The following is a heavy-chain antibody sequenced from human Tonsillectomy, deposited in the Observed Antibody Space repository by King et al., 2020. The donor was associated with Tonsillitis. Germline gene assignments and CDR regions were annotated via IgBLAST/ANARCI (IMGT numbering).Heavy chain of an antibody. Sequence: QVQLVESGGGLVKPGGSLRLSCAASGFTFSDYYMSWIRQAPGKGLEWVSYISSSSSYTNYADSVKGRFTISRDNAKNSLYLQMNSLRAEDTAVYYCASLLMVYATEDYWGQGTLVTVSS. CDR1: GFTFSDYY. J-gene: IGHJ4*02. D-gene: IGHD2-8*01. CDR2: ISSSSSYT. CDR3: ASLLMVYATEDY. V-gene: IGHV3-11*05.